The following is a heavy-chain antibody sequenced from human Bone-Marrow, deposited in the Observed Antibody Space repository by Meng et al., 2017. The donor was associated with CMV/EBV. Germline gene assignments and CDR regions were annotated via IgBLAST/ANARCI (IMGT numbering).Heavy chain of an antibody. V-gene: IGHV1-69*05. CDR2: IIPIFGTA. D-gene: IGHD6-6*01. Sequence: SVKVSCKGSGYRFTTYWISWVRQAPGQGLEWMGGIIPIFGTANYAQKFQGRVTITTDESTSTAYMELSSLRSEDTAVYYCATHSGAARRRAWFDPWGQGTRVTVSS. CDR3: ATHSGAARRRAWFDP. J-gene: IGHJ5*02. CDR1: GYRFTTYW.